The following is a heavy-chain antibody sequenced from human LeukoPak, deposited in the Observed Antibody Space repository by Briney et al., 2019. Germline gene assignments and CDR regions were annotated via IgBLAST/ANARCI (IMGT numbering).Heavy chain of an antibody. Sequence: SETLSLTCTVSGGSIRSSSYYWGWIRQPPGKGLEWIGSIYYSGSTYYNPSLKSRVTISVDTSKNQFSLKLSSVTAADTAVYYCARETYSSSSFDYWGQGTLVTVSS. J-gene: IGHJ4*02. CDR2: IYYSGST. CDR3: ARETYSSSSFDY. V-gene: IGHV4-39*07. D-gene: IGHD6-6*01. CDR1: GGSIRSSSYY.